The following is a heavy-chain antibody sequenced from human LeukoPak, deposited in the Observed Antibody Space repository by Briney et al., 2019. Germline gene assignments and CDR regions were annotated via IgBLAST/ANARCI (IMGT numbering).Heavy chain of an antibody. J-gene: IGHJ5*02. CDR1: GGSFSGYY. Sequence: SETLPLTCAVYGGSFSGYYWSWIRQPPGKGLEWIGEINHSGSTNYNPSLKSRVTISVDTSKNQFSLKLSSVTAADTAVYYCARGWGVVVIRWFDPWGQGTLVTVSS. V-gene: IGHV4-34*01. CDR3: ARGWGVVVIRWFDP. D-gene: IGHD3-22*01. CDR2: INHSGST.